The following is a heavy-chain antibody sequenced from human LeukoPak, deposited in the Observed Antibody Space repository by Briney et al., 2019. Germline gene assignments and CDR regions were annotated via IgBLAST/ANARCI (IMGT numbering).Heavy chain of an antibody. Sequence: PAGGSLRLSCAASGFTFSSYEMNWVRQAAGKGLEWVSYISSSGSTIYYADSVKGRFTISRDNAKNSLYLQMNSLRAEDTAVYYCAREGTGSRFAFDIWGQGTMVTVSS. V-gene: IGHV3-48*03. CDR2: ISSSGSTI. CDR1: GFTFSSYE. CDR3: AREGTGSRFAFDI. J-gene: IGHJ3*02. D-gene: IGHD3-10*01.